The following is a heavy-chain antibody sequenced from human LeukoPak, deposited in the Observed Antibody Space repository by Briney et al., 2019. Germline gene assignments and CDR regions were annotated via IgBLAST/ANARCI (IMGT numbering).Heavy chain of an antibody. CDR3: ARYDILTGAGDY. CDR2: ISYDGSNK. Sequence: SGGSLRLSCAASGFTFSSYAMHWVRQAPGKGLEWVAVISYDGSNKYYADSVKGRFIISRDNSKNTLYLQMNSLRAEDTAVYYCARYDILTGAGDYWGQGTLVTVSS. D-gene: IGHD3-9*01. CDR1: GFTFSSYA. J-gene: IGHJ4*02. V-gene: IGHV3-30*04.